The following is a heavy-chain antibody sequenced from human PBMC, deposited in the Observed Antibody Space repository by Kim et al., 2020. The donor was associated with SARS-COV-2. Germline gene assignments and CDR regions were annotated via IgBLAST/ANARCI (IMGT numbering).Heavy chain of an antibody. CDR1: GGDLSRYV. D-gene: IGHD6-13*01. CDR3: ADSTWKQGFDD. Sequence: SVKVSCKASGGDLSRYVIMWVRQAPGQGLEWMGRILPFLNRPDYAPKFQGRVTITADKSTNTAYMELVGLTSDDTAMYYCADSTWKQGFDDWGQGTVVAVSS. CDR2: ILPFLNRP. J-gene: IGHJ4*02. V-gene: IGHV1-69*10.